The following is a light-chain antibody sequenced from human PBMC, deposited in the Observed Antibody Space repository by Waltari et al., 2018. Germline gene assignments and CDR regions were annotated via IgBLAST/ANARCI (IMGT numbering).Light chain of an antibody. J-gene: IGKJ1*01. CDR2: LGS. CDR1: QSLLHSNGNNH. Sequence: DIVMTQSPLSLPVTPGEPASIPCRSSQSLLHSNGNNHLNWYLQKPGQSPQVLIYLGSNRASGVPDRFSGSGSGTDFTLKISRVEAEDVGVYYCMQAIQARTFGQGTKVEVK. CDR3: MQAIQART. V-gene: IGKV2-28*01.